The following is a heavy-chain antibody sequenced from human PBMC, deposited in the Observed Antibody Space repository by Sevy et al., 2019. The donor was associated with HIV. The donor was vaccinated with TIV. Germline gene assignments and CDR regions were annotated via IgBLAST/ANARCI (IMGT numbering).Heavy chain of an antibody. D-gene: IGHD2-2*01. Sequence: GGSLRLSCATSGFPFSSYAMSWVRQAPGKGLEWVSVISGSGANTYYAESVKGRFTISRDNSKNRLYLQLNTLRAEDAGSRKGRFTISRDNSKDQLLLQLNTLGAEGTAVYYCAKGVGIVEVPEAMWAYYYYGMDVWGQGTTVTVSS. CDR1: GFPFSSYA. CDR2: ISGSGANT. CDR3: RFTISRDNSKDQLLLQLNTLGAEGTAVYYCAKGVGIVEVPEAMWAYYYYGMDV. J-gene: IGHJ6*02. V-gene: IGHV3-23*01.